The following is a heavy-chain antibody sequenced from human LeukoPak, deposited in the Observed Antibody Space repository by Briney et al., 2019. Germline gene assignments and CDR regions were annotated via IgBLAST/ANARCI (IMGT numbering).Heavy chain of an antibody. CDR2: IRYDGDKK. Sequence: PGGSLRLSCAASGFTFSNYGMHWVRQAPGKGLEWVAFIRYDGDKKYNAESMKGRFTISRDISKNTLYLQMNSLRTEDTAVYYCAKDLKPHAWGNYPHEYWGQGTLVTVSS. CDR1: GFTFSNYG. J-gene: IGHJ4*02. D-gene: IGHD3-16*02. V-gene: IGHV3-30*02. CDR3: AKDLKPHAWGNYPHEY.